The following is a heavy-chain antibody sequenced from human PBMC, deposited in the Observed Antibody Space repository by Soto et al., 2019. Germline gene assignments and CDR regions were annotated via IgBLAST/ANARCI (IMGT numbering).Heavy chain of an antibody. V-gene: IGHV3-23*01. D-gene: IGHD2-2*01. CDR2: ISGSGGST. Sequence: GGSLRLSCAASGFTFSSYAMSWVRQAPGKGLEWVSAISGSGGSTYYADSVKGRFTISRDNSKNTLYLQMNSLRAEDTAVYYCAKDRALGNIVVVPIYGMDVWGQGTTVTVSS. CDR3: AKDRALGNIVVVPIYGMDV. J-gene: IGHJ6*02. CDR1: GFTFSSYA.